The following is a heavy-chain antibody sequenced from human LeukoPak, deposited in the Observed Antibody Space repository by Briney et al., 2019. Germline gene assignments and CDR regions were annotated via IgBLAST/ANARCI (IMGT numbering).Heavy chain of an antibody. V-gene: IGHV4-34*01. Sequence: SETLSLTCAVYGGSFSGYYWSWIRQPPGKGLEWIGEINHSGSTNYNPSLKSRVTISVDTSKNQFSLKLSSVTAADTAVYYCARGGPYYYGSGSLRRKYYFDYWGQGTLVTVSS. J-gene: IGHJ4*02. CDR2: INHSGST. CDR1: GGSFSGYY. D-gene: IGHD3-10*01. CDR3: ARGGPYYYGSGSLRRKYYFDY.